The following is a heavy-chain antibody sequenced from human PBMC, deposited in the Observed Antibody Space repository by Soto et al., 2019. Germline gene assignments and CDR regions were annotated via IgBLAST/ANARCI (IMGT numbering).Heavy chain of an antibody. Sequence: SETLSLTCTVSGGSISSYYWSWIRQPPGKGLEWIGHIYYSGSTNYNPSLKSRVTISVDTSKNQFSLKLSSVTAADTAVYYCARRGDTVTDLYYFDYWGQGTLVTVSS. D-gene: IGHD4-17*01. CDR2: IYYSGST. CDR3: ARRGDTVTDLYYFDY. CDR1: GGSISSYY. V-gene: IGHV4-59*01. J-gene: IGHJ4*02.